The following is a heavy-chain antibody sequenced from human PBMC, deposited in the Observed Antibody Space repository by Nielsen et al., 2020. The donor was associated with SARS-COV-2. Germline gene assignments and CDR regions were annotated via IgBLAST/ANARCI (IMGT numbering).Heavy chain of an antibody. CDR2: ISSSSSYT. V-gene: IGHV3-11*05. Sequence: GGSLRLSCAASGFTFSDYYMSWIRQAPGKGLEWASYISSSSSYTNYADSVKGRFTISRDNAKNSLYLQMNSLRAEDTAVYYCARDSPEHYYYYYGMDVWGQGTTVTVSS. D-gene: IGHD1-14*01. CDR3: ARDSPEHYYYYYGMDV. J-gene: IGHJ6*02. CDR1: GFTFSDYY.